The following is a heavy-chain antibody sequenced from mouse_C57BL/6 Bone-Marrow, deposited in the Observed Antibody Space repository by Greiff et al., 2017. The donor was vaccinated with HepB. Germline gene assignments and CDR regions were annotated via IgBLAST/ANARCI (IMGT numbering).Heavy chain of an antibody. D-gene: IGHD1-3*01. CDR1: GYTFTSYW. J-gene: IGHJ2*01. V-gene: IGHV1-69*01. CDR2: IDPSDSYT. CDR3: ASYKGLLPDY. Sequence: VQLQQPGAELVMPGASVKLSCKASGYTFTSYWMHWVKQRPGQGLEWIGEIDPSDSYTNYNQKFKGKSTLTVDKSSSTAYMQLSSLTSEDSAVYYCASYKGLLPDYWGQGTTLTVSS.